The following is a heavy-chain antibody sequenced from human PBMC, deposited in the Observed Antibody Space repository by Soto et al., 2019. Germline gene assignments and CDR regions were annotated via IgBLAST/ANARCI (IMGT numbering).Heavy chain of an antibody. D-gene: IGHD2-21*02. CDR2: LQTDGSHP. V-gene: IGHV3-74*01. Sequence: EVQLVESGGGLVQPGGSLRLSCVASGFTFDYYWMHWVRQAPGEGLMWVSRLQTDGSHPDYADSVKGRFTISRDNAKTTLCLHMINLNSEDTAVDYCARGGDPDYWGQGTLVTVSS. J-gene: IGHJ4*02. CDR3: ARGGDPDY. CDR1: GFTFDYYW.